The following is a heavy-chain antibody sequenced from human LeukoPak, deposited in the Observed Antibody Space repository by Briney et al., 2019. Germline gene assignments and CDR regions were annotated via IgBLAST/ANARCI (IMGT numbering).Heavy chain of an antibody. J-gene: IGHJ4*02. CDR3: ARDGYDSSGYYLDPFDY. D-gene: IGHD3-22*01. CDR1: GDSISTSNSY. CDR2: IYYSGNT. Sequence: PSETLSLTCTVSGDSISTSNSYWGWIRQPPGKGLEWIGSIYYSGNTYYNPSLKSRVTISVDTSKNQFSLKLSSVTAADTAVYYCARDGYDSSGYYLDPFDYWGQGTLVTVSS. V-gene: IGHV4-39*07.